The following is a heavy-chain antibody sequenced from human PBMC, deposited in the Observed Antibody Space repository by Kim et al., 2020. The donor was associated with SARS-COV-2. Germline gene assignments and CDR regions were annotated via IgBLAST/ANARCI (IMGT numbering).Heavy chain of an antibody. J-gene: IGHJ5*02. D-gene: IGHD2-2*01. Sequence: ASVKVSCKASGYTFTGYYMHWVRQAPGQGLEWMGWINPNSGGTNYAQKFQGRVTMTRDTSISTAYMELSRLRSDDTAVYYCARDLNPRVVVPAACMGWFDPWGQGTLVTVSS. CDR3: ARDLNPRVVVPAACMGWFDP. CDR2: INPNSGGT. V-gene: IGHV1-2*02. CDR1: GYTFTGYY.